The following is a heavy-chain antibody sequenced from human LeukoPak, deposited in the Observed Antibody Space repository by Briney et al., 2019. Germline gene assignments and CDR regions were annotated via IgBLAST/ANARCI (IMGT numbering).Heavy chain of an antibody. CDR1: GGSFSGYY. Sequence: PSETLSLTCAVYGGSFSGYYWSWIRQPPGKGLEWIGEINHSGSTNYNPSLKSRVTISVDTSKNQFSLKLSSVTAADTAVYYCARTSPSYGSGSKPIDYWGQGTLVTVSS. CDR2: INHSGST. D-gene: IGHD3-10*01. V-gene: IGHV4-34*01. CDR3: ARTSPSYGSGSKPIDY. J-gene: IGHJ4*02.